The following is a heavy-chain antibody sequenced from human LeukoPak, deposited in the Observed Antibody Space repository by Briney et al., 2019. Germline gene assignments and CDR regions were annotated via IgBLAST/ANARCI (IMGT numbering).Heavy chain of an antibody. V-gene: IGHV3-23*01. Sequence: GGSLRLSCAASGFTFSSYWMSWVRQAPGKGLEWVSAISGSGGSSFYADSVKGRFTISRDNAKNSLYLQMNSLRAEDTAVYYCAELGITMIGGVWGKGTTVTISS. CDR3: AELGITMIGGV. CDR1: GFTFSSYW. D-gene: IGHD3-10*02. CDR2: ISGSGGSS. J-gene: IGHJ6*04.